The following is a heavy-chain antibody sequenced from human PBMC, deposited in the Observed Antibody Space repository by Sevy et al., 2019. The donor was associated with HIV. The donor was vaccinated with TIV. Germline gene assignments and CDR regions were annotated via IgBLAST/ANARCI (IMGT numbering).Heavy chain of an antibody. CDR2: IYYSGST. V-gene: IGHV4-31*03. Sequence: SETLSLTCTVSGGSISSGGYYWSWIRHQPGKGLEWIGYIYYSGSTYYNPSLKSRVTISVDTSKNQFSLKLSSVTAADTAVYFCAREYDSSGYGDYWGQGTLVTVSS. J-gene: IGHJ4*02. CDR1: GGSISSGGYY. CDR3: AREYDSSGYGDY. D-gene: IGHD3-22*01.